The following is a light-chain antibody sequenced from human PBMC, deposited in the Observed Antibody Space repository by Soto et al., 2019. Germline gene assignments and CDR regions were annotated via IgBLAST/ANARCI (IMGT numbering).Light chain of an antibody. J-gene: IGLJ3*02. CDR1: AAILGAGYE. CDR2: GHN. CDR3: QSYDIRLSGSGV. Sequence: QSVLTPPPSVSGTAGQRVTISCTGNAAILGAGYEVHWYQQPSGKAPKLLISGHNIRPSGVPDRFSGFKSVTSASLAINGLQAEDEADYYCQSYDIRLSGSGVLGEGTKVTVL. V-gene: IGLV1-40*01.